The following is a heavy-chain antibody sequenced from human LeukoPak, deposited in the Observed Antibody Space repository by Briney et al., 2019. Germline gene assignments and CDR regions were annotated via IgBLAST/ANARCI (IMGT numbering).Heavy chain of an antibody. Sequence: GGSLRLSCAASGFTFSSYAMSWVRQAPGKGLEWVSAISGSGGSTYYADSVKGRFTISRDNSKNTLYLQMNSLRAEDTAVYYCAREGRVTGTDYYCYYMDVWGKGTTVTVSS. J-gene: IGHJ6*03. CDR1: GFTFSSYA. CDR3: AREGRVTGTDYYCYYMDV. V-gene: IGHV3-23*01. D-gene: IGHD1-7*01. CDR2: ISGSGGST.